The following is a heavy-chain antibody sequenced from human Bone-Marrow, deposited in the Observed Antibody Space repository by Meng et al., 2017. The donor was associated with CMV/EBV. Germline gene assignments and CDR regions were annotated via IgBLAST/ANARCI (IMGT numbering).Heavy chain of an antibody. V-gene: IGHV3-30*02. CDR1: GVDFSAHG. J-gene: IGHJ4*02. CDR3: AKDGVHTTDY. Sequence: GGSLRLSCAASGVDFSAHGMHWVRQAPGKGLEWVSYIHHDATYIDYEDSVKGRFTISRDNSKNTLFLQMISLRADDTAIYYCAKDGVHTTDYWGQGILVTVSS. D-gene: IGHD1-26*01. CDR2: IHHDATYI.